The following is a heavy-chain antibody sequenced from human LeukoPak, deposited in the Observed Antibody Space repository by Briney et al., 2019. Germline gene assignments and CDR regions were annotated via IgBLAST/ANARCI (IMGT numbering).Heavy chain of an antibody. D-gene: IGHD2-21*02. J-gene: IGHJ4*02. CDR2: ISYDGSNK. Sequence: GGTLRLSCAASGFTFNNYVMHWVRQAPGKGLEWVALISYDGSNKYYADSVRGRFTISRDNSKNTLYLQMNSLRPEDTAVYYCAKDFEGFCGGDCYSMDFWGQGTLATVSS. V-gene: IGHV3-30*18. CDR3: AKDFEGFCGGDCYSMDF. CDR1: GFTFNNYV.